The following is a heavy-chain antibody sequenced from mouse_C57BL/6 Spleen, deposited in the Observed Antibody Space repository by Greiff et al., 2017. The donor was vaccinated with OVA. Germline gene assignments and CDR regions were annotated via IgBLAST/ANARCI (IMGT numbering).Heavy chain of an antibody. Sequence: QVHVKQSGAELVKPGASVKISCKASGYAFSSYWMNWVKQRPGKGLEWIGQIYPGDGDTNYNGKFKGKATLTADKSSSTAYMQLSSLTSEDSAVYFCAREFITTVVAHWYFDVWGTGTTVTVSS. CDR3: AREFITTVVAHWYFDV. D-gene: IGHD1-1*01. CDR1: GYAFSSYW. V-gene: IGHV1-80*01. CDR2: IYPGDGDT. J-gene: IGHJ1*03.